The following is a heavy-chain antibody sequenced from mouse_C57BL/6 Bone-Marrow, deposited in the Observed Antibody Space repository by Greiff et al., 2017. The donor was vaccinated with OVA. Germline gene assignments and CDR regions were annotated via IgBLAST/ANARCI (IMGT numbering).Heavy chain of an antibody. V-gene: IGHV5-6*01. Sequence: EVMLVESGGDLVKPGGSLKLSCAASGFTFSSYGMSWVRQTPDKRLEWVATISSGGSYPYYPDSVKGRFTISRDNAKNTLYLQMSSLKSEDTAMYYCARPYYYGSSYGYFDVWGTGTTVTVSS. CDR2: ISSGGSYP. J-gene: IGHJ1*03. CDR3: ARPYYYGSSYGYFDV. CDR1: GFTFSSYG. D-gene: IGHD1-1*01.